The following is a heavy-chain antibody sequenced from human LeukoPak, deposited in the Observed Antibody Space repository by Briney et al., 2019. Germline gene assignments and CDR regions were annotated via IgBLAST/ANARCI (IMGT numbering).Heavy chain of an antibody. V-gene: IGHV4-34*01. D-gene: IGHD3-22*01. Sequence: SETLSLTCAVYGGSFSGYYWSWIRQPPGKGLEWIGEINHSGSTNYNPSLKSRVTISVDTSKNQLSLKLSSVTAADTAVYYCARATTDSSGYYDGGFLFDYWGQGTLVTVSS. CDR2: INHSGST. CDR3: ARATTDSSGYYDGGFLFDY. CDR1: GGSFSGYY. J-gene: IGHJ4*02.